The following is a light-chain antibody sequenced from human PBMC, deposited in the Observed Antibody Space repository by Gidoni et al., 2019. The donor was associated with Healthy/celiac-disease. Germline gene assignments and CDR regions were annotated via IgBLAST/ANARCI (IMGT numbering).Light chain of an antibody. V-gene: IGKV1-39*01. J-gene: IGKJ1*01. Sequence: DLQLTQSPSSLSASVGDRVTITCRASQSISSYLNWYQQKPGKAPKLLIYAASSLQSGVPSRFSGSGSGTDFTLNISSLQPEDFATYYCQQSYSTLWTFGQGTKVEIK. CDR1: QSISSY. CDR2: AAS. CDR3: QQSYSTLWT.